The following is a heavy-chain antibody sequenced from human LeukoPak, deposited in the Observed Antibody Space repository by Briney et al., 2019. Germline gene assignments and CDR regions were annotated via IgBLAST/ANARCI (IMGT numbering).Heavy chain of an antibody. V-gene: IGHV1-2*02. D-gene: IGHD3-10*01. CDR1: GYTFTGYY. J-gene: IGHJ4*02. CDR2: INPNSGGT. Sequence: ASVEVSCKASGYTFTGYYMHWVRQAPGQGLEWMGWINPNSGGTNYAQRFQGRVTMTRDTSISTAYMELSRLRSDDTAVYYCATHTMVRGVIFDYWGQGTLVTVSS. CDR3: ATHTMVRGVIFDY.